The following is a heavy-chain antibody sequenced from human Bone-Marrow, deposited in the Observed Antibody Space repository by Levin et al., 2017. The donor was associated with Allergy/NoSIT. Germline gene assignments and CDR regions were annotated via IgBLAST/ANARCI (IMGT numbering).Heavy chain of an antibody. CDR1: GFTFRSYA. V-gene: IGHV3-30-3*01. J-gene: IGHJ6*02. CDR3: ATDAIEVTDYVYDCFCYGMDV. D-gene: IGHD4/OR15-4a*01. Sequence: GGSLRLSCEGSGFTFRSYAMHWVRQAPGKGLEWVALISYDGVNEYYADSVKGRFSISRDNYKNMVYLQMNSLRAEDTAVYYCATDAIEVTDYVYDCFCYGMDVWGQGTTVTVSS. CDR2: ISYDGVNE.